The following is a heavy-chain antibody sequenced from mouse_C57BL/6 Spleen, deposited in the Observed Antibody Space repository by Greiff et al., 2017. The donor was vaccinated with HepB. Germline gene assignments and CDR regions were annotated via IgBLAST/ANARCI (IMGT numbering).Heavy chain of an antibody. D-gene: IGHD2-3*01. Sequence: QVQLQQSGAELARPGASVKLSCKASGYTFTSYGISWVKQRTGQGLEWIGEIYPRSGNTYYNEKFKGKATLTAVKSSSTAYMELRSLTSEDSAVYFCAREGYGGYLGFFAYWGKGTLVTVSA. CDR3: AREGYGGYLGFFAY. J-gene: IGHJ3*01. CDR2: IYPRSGNT. CDR1: GYTFTSYG. V-gene: IGHV1-81*01.